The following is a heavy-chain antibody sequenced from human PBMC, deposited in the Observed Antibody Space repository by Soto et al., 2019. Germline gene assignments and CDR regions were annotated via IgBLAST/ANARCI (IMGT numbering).Heavy chain of an antibody. V-gene: IGHV2-5*02. J-gene: IGHJ5*02. CDR1: GFSLSTTGVG. Sequence: QITLKESGPTLVRPTQTLTLTCTFSGFSLSTTGVGVGWIRQPPGKALEWLALIYWDDDKRYSPSLKSRLTITKDTSKNEVILTMPNMDPVDTATYYCAQRLRDYGFGRERANSFAPWGQGNLVTVSS. D-gene: IGHD3-10*01. CDR2: IYWDDDK. CDR3: AQRLRDYGFGRERANSFAP.